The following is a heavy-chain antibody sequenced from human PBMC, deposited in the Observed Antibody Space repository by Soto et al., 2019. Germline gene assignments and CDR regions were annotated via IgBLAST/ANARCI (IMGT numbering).Heavy chain of an antibody. CDR3: VSLVGGATETKFDY. D-gene: IGHD1-26*01. CDR1: RGSISSTTYY. J-gene: IGHJ4*02. V-gene: IGHV4-39*01. CDR2: ISSTGSI. Sequence: QLQLQESGPRLVKPSEPLSLTCTVFRGSISSTTYYWGWVRQPPGKGLEWIGSISSTGSIYYNPSLKSRVAISVDTSKNQFSLELSSVTAADTAVYYCVSLVGGATETKFDYWGQGTLVTVSS.